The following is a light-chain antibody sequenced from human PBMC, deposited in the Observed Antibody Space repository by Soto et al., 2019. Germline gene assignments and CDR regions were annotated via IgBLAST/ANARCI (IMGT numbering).Light chain of an antibody. J-gene: IGLJ2*01. CDR2: DVT. Sequence: QSVLTQPASVSGSPGQSITISCTGTSSDVGAYDFVSWYQHSPGKAPKLVTFDVTHRPPGISDRFSGSKSANTASLTISCLQAADESFYYCSSYTTRSTLVFGGGTKLTVL. V-gene: IGLV2-14*01. CDR1: SSDVGAYDF. CDR3: SSYTTRSTLV.